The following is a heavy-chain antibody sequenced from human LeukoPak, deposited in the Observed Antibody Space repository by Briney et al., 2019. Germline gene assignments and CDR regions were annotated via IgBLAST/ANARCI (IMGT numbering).Heavy chain of an antibody. Sequence: GGSLRLSCAASAFTFSSDWMHWVRQPPGKGLGWVSPINSDGGSTSYADSVKGRFTISRDKAKNTLYLQMHSLRAEDTAVYYCARVASYDFWSGYCPDYWGQGTLVTVSS. CDR2: INSDGGST. V-gene: IGHV3-74*01. CDR3: ARVASYDFWSGYCPDY. J-gene: IGHJ4*02. D-gene: IGHD3-3*01. CDR1: AFTFSSDW.